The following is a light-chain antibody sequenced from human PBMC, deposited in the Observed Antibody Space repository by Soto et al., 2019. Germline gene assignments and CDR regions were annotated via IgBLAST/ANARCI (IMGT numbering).Light chain of an antibody. Sequence: LTQPASVSGSPGQSITISCTGTSSDVGGFNYVSWYQQHPGKTPKLLIYEVRNRPSGVSNRFSGSKSGNTASLTISGLQAEDEADYYCSSYTSSSSGVFGTGTKVTVL. CDR2: EVR. J-gene: IGLJ1*01. CDR3: SSYTSSSSGV. CDR1: SSDVGGFNY. V-gene: IGLV2-14*01.